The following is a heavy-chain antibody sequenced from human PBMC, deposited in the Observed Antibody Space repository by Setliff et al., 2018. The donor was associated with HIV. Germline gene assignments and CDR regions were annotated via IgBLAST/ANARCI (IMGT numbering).Heavy chain of an antibody. Sequence: SETLSLTCSVSGTSLSSSDFYWGWIRQPPGKGLEWIGNIYYSETTYYNSSLKSRVTISVDTSKNQFFLKLSSVTAADTAVYYCARGNYYNLWADPFDFWGQGTLVTVSS. CDR3: ARGNYYNLWADPFDF. D-gene: IGHD3-3*01. J-gene: IGHJ5*01. CDR1: GTSLSSSDFY. V-gene: IGHV4-39*07. CDR2: IYYSETT.